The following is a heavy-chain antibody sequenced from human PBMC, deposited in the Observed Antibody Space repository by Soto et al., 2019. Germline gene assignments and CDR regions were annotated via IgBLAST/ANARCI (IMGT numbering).Heavy chain of an antibody. CDR3: ARHAGLVVVPAAIAH. V-gene: IGHV4-39*01. CDR2: IYYSGST. CDR1: GGSISSSSYY. D-gene: IGHD2-2*02. Sequence: SETLSLTXTVSGGSISSSSYYWGWIRQPPGKGLEWIGSIYYSGSTYYNPSLKSRVTISVDTSKNQFSLKLSSVTAADTAVYYCARHAGLVVVPAAIAHWGQGTLVTVS. J-gene: IGHJ4*02.